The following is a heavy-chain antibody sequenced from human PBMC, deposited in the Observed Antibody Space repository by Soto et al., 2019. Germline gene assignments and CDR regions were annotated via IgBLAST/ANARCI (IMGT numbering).Heavy chain of an antibody. CDR3: ARESSSGDWFDP. J-gene: IGHJ5*02. V-gene: IGHV4-59*01. Sequence: PSETLSLTCTVSGGSISSYYWSWIRQPPGKGLEWIGYIYYSGSINYNPSLKSRVTISVDTSKNQFSLKLSSVTAADTAVYYCARESSSGDWFDPWGQGTLVTVSS. D-gene: IGHD6-19*01. CDR1: GGSISSYY. CDR2: IYYSGSI.